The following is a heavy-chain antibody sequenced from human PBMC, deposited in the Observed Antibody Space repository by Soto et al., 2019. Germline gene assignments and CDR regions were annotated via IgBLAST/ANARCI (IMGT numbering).Heavy chain of an antibody. CDR1: GGTFSSYA. Sequence: QVQLVQSGAEVKKPGSSVKVSCKASGGTFSSYAISWVRQAPGQGLEWMGGIIPIFGTANYAQKFQGRVTITADKSTSTAYMELSSLRSEDTAVYYCARAPMLGYCSSTSCYTAAYWYFDLWCRGTLVTVSS. V-gene: IGHV1-69*06. CDR3: ARAPMLGYCSSTSCYTAAYWYFDL. CDR2: IIPIFGTA. D-gene: IGHD2-2*02. J-gene: IGHJ2*01.